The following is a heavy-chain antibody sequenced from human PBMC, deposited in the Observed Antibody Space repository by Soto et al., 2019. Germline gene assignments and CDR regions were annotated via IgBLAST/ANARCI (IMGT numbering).Heavy chain of an antibody. V-gene: IGHV5-51*01. CDR2: IYPYDSDI. CDR3: ARHTPLDEPAPYYFDY. D-gene: IGHD6-25*01. Sequence: LGESRKISCKGSGYTFTNYWIGWVRQMPGKGLEWMGLIYPYDSDIEYSPSFQGQVTFSVDKSINTAYLQWSSLKASDSAMYYCARHTPLDEPAPYYFDYCGQGTLVTVSS. CDR1: GYTFTNYW. J-gene: IGHJ4*02.